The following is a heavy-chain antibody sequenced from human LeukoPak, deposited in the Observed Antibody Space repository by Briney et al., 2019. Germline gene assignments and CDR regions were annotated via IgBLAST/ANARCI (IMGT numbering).Heavy chain of an antibody. Sequence: GGSLRLSCAASGFTFSSYAMSWVRQAPGKGLEWVSAISGSGGSTYYADSVKGRFTISRDNSKNTLYLQMNSLRAEDTAVYYCAKSAPYCSSTSCYTNYWGQGTLVTVSS. CDR2: ISGSGGST. CDR1: GFTFSSYA. V-gene: IGHV3-23*01. D-gene: IGHD2-2*02. J-gene: IGHJ4*02. CDR3: AKSAPYCSSTSCYTNY.